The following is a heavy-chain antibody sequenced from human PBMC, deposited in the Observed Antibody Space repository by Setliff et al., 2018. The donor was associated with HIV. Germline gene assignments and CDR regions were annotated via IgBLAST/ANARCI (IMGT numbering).Heavy chain of an antibody. Sequence: VKVSCKASGYTFIGDYMHWVRQAPGQGLEWMGWINPNSGGTNFAQKFQGRVTMTWDTSISTAYMELSRLRSDDTAVYYCARGGLATGAFDIWGQGTMVTVS. J-gene: IGHJ3*02. CDR3: ARGGLATGAFDI. D-gene: IGHD5-12*01. CDR2: INPNSGGT. V-gene: IGHV1-2*02. CDR1: GYTFIGDY.